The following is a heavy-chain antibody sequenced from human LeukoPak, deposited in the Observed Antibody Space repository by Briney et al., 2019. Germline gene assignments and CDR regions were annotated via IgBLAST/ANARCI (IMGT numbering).Heavy chain of an antibody. CDR3: ARDSGLHGDSFDM. V-gene: IGHV1-2*02. CDR1: GYTVTCYD. D-gene: IGHD3-10*01. J-gene: IGHJ3*02. Sequence: GASGKVSCKAAGYTVTCYDMHWGRGARGQGGEWRGWINPNIGGRNYAQKFHGRVTITSDTAIRTACMERSRVRWKDTAGSYCARDSGLHGDSFDMWRQGTM. CDR2: INPNIGGR.